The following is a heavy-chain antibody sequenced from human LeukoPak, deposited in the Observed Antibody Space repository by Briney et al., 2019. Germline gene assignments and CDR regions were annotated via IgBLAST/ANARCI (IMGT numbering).Heavy chain of an antibody. CDR3: ALLLGGEIH. Sequence: GGSLRLSCAASGFTFSSYGMHWVRQAPGKGLEWVAVISYDGSNKYYADSVKGRFTISRDNSKNTLYLQMNSLRADDTAVYYCALLLGGEIHWGQGTLVTVSS. J-gene: IGHJ4*02. D-gene: IGHD7-27*01. CDR1: GFTFSSYG. CDR2: ISYDGSNK. V-gene: IGHV3-30*03.